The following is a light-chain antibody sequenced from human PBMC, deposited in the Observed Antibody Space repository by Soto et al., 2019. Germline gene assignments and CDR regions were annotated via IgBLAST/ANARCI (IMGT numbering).Light chain of an antibody. J-gene: IGKJ2*01. Sequence: EIVMTQSPATLSVSPGERATLSCRASQSVSSSLAWYQQKPGQAPRLLIYGASTRATGIPARFSGSGSGTEFTLTISRLEPEDFAVYYCQQYGSSPYTFAQGTKLEI. CDR2: GAS. CDR1: QSVSSS. CDR3: QQYGSSPYT. V-gene: IGKV3-15*01.